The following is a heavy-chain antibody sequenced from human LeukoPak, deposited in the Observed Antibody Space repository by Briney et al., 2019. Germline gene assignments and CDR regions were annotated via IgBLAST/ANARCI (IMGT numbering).Heavy chain of an antibody. CDR3: ARDSYCGGDCYYSY. V-gene: IGHV4-61*02. J-gene: IGHJ4*02. Sequence: SQTLSLTCTVSGGSISSGSYYWSWIQQPAGKGLEWIGRIYTSGSTNYNPSLKSRVTISVDTSKNQFSLKLSSVTAADTAVYYCARDSYCGGDCYYSYWGQGTLVTVSS. D-gene: IGHD2-21*01. CDR2: IYTSGST. CDR1: GGSISSGSYY.